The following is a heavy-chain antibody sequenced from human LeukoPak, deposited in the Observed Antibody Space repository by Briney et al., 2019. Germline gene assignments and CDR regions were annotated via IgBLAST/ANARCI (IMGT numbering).Heavy chain of an antibody. CDR3: TTGRSGGSCPY. CDR1: GFTFTNAW. V-gene: IGHV3-15*01. D-gene: IGHD2-15*01. CDR2: IKSKTDGGTA. J-gene: IGHJ4*02. Sequence: GGSLRLSCAASGFTFTNAWMSWVRQAPGKGLEWVGRIKSKTDGGTADYAAPVKGRFTISRDDSKNTLYLEMNSLKVEDTAVYYCTTGRSGGSCPYWGQGTLVTVSS.